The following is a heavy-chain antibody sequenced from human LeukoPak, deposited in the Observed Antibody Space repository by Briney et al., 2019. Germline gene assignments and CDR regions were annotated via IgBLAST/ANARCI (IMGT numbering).Heavy chain of an antibody. CDR2: MNPNSGNT. V-gene: IGHV1-8*01. J-gene: IGHJ5*02. CDR3: ARRYCSSTSCRSDP. CDR1: GYTFTSYD. D-gene: IGHD2-2*01. Sequence: EASVKVSCKASGYTFTSYDINWVRQATGQGLEWMGWMNPNSGNTDYAQKFQGRLTMTRNTSITTAYMELSSLRSEDTAVYYCARRYCSSTSCRSDPWGQGTLVTVSS.